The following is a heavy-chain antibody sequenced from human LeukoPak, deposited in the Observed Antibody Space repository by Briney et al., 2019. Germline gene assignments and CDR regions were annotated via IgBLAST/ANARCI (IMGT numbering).Heavy chain of an antibody. Sequence: ASVKVSCKASGYTFTNYGINWVRQAPGKGLEWMGGFDPEDGETIYAQKFQGRVTMTEDTSTDTAYMELSSLRSEDTAVYYCATGIVVVPAAMEAIFDYWGQGTLVTVSS. J-gene: IGHJ4*02. CDR3: ATGIVVVPAAMEAIFDY. CDR2: FDPEDGET. V-gene: IGHV1-24*01. D-gene: IGHD2-2*01. CDR1: GYTFTNYG.